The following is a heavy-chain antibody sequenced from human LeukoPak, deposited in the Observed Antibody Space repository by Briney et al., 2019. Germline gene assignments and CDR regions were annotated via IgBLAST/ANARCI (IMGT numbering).Heavy chain of an antibody. CDR1: GFTFSDYY. CDR2: ISSSGSTI. D-gene: IGHD3-3*01. J-gene: IGHJ6*02. V-gene: IGHV3-11*01. Sequence: GGSLRLSCAASGFTFSDYYMSWIRQAPGKGLEWVSYISSSGSTIYYADSVKGRFTISRDNAKNSLYLQMNSLRAEDTAVYYCARGSVGVTIFGVAYFQYYYGMDVWGQGTTVTVSS. CDR3: ARGSVGVTIFGVAYFQYYYGMDV.